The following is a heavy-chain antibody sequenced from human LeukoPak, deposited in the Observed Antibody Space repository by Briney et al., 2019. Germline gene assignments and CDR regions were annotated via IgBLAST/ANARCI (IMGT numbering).Heavy chain of an antibody. V-gene: IGHV1-46*01. D-gene: IGHD6-19*01. J-gene: IGHJ6*02. CDR2: INPSGGST. Sequence: GASVKVSCKASGYTFTSYYMHWVRQAPGQGLEWMGIINPSGGSTSYAQKFQGRVTMTGDTSTSTVYMELSSLRSEDTAVYYCARDRSVDSSGWYFSHYYYYYGMDVWGQGTTVTASS. CDR3: ARDRSVDSSGWYFSHYYYYYGMDV. CDR1: GYTFTSYY.